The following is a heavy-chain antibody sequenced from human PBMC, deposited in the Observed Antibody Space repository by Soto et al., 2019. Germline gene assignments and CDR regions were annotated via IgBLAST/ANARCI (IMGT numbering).Heavy chain of an antibody. V-gene: IGHV4-30-4*01. J-gene: IGHJ4*02. D-gene: IGHD4-17*01. Sequence: QVQLQESGPGLVKPSQTLSLICTVSGDSLSSGDYKWSWIRQPPRKGLEWIEYTYYGGYTYNNPSSKSRLTLSVDTSKNQSSLKLSSVTAADTAVYYCARSGDYVAFGYWGQRTLVTVS. CDR2: TYYGGYT. CDR1: GDSLSSGDYK. CDR3: ARSGDYVAFGY.